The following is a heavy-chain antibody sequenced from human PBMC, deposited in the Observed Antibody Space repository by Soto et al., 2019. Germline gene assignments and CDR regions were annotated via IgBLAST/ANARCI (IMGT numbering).Heavy chain of an antibody. J-gene: IGHJ5*02. D-gene: IGHD3-10*01. CDR2: INHSGST. V-gene: IGHV4-34*01. Sequence: TSETLSLTCAVYGGSFSGYYWSWIRQPPGKGLEWIGEINHSGSTNYNPSLKSRVTISVDTSKNQFSLKLSSVTAADTAVYYCARAGILLWFGAPVGRGIPPRGLFDPWGQGTLVTVSS. CDR1: GGSFSGYY. CDR3: ARAGILLWFGAPVGRGIPPRGLFDP.